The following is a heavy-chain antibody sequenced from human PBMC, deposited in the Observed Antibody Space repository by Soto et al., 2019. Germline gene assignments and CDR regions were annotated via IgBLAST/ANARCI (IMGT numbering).Heavy chain of an antibody. J-gene: IGHJ6*02. D-gene: IGHD3-10*01. Sequence: SPTLSLTCTVSGGSISSGGYYWSWIRQHPGKGLEWIGYIYYSGSTYYNPSLKSRVTISVDTSKNQFSLKLSSVTAADTAVYYCARSPGAAGSPNYGMDVWGQGTTVTVSS. CDR3: ARSPGAAGSPNYGMDV. CDR2: IYYSGST. CDR1: GGSISSGGYY. V-gene: IGHV4-31*02.